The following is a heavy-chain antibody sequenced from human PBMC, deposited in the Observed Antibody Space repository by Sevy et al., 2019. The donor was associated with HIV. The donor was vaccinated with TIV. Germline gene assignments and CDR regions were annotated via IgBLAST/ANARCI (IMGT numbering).Heavy chain of an antibody. J-gene: IGHJ6*02. CDR2: INSDESTT. CDR3: VRQRGDTVVLPDVLPDYGMDV. CDR1: GLTFRSNW. D-gene: IGHD2-2*01. V-gene: IGHV3-74*01. Sequence: GGSLRLSCAASGLTFRSNWMHWVCQAPGKGLVWVSRINSDESTTGYADSVKGRFTISRDNAKNTLYLQMNSLRAEDTAVYYCVRQRGDTVVLPDVLPDYGMDVWGQGTTVTVSS.